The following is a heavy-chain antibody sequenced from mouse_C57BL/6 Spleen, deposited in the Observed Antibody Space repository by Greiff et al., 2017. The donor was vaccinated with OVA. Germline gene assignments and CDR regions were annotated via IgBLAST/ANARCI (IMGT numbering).Heavy chain of an antibody. CDR2: IYPGDGDT. V-gene: IGHV1-82*01. Sequence: QVTLKVSGPELVKPGASVKISCKASGYAFSSSWMNWVKQRPGKGLEWIGRIYPGDGDTNYNGKFKGKATLTADKSSSTAYMQLSSLTSEDSAVYFCARRDYGSKAMDYWGQGTSVTVSS. D-gene: IGHD1-1*01. CDR1: GYAFSSSW. CDR3: ARRDYGSKAMDY. J-gene: IGHJ4*01.